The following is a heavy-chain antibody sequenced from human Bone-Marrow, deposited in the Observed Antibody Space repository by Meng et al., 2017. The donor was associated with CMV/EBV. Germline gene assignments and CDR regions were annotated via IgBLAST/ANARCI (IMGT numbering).Heavy chain of an antibody. V-gene: IGHV3-30*02. D-gene: IGHD1-26*01. Sequence: GESLKISCAASGFTFSSYGLHWVRQAPGKGLEWVAFIRYDGSNKDYADSVKGRFTISRDNSKNTLYLQMNRLRVEDTAVYYCAKEGWETRPFDYWGQGTLVTVSS. CDR1: GFTFSSYG. CDR3: AKEGWETRPFDY. CDR2: IRYDGSNK. J-gene: IGHJ4*02.